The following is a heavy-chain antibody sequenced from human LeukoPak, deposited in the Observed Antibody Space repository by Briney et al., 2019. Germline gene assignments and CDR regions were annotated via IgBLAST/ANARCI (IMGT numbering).Heavy chain of an antibody. J-gene: IGHJ6*03. CDR1: GCTFSSYA. V-gene: IGHV1-69*01. Sequence: VASVKVSCKASGCTFSSYAISWVRQAPGQGLEWMGGIIPIFGTANYAQKFQGRVTITADESTSTAYMELSSLISEDTAVYYCARVPSDYDILTGYPYYYYYYYIDVWGKGTTVTISS. D-gene: IGHD3-9*01. CDR2: IIPIFGTA. CDR3: ARVPSDYDILTGYPYYYYYYYIDV.